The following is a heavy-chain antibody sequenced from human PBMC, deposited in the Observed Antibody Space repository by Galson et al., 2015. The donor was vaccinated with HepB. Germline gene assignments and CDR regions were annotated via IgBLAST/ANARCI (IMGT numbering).Heavy chain of an antibody. CDR1: GSTFSNAW. V-gene: IGHV3-15*01. Sequence: SLRLSCAASGSTFSNAWMSWVRQAPGKGLEWVGRIKSKTDGGTTDYAAPVKGRFTISRDDSKNTLYLQMNSLKTEDTAVYYCTTVRKLDIVVVPAAKRDAFDIWGQGTMVTVSS. CDR2: IKSKTDGGTT. J-gene: IGHJ3*02. D-gene: IGHD2-2*01. CDR3: TTVRKLDIVVVPAAKRDAFDI.